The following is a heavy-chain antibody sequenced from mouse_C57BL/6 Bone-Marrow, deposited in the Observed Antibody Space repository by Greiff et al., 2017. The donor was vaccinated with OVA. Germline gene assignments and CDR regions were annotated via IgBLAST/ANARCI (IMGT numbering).Heavy chain of an antibody. CDR1: GYTFTSYW. D-gene: IGHD2-2*01. V-gene: IGHV1-55*01. Sequence: QVQLQQPGAELVKPGASVKMSCKASGYTFTSYWITWVKQRPGQGLEWIGDIYPGSGSTNYNEKFKSKATLTVDTSSSTAYMQLSSLTSEDSAVYYCARWGLYAYSAWFAYWGQGTLVTVSA. CDR3: ARWGLYAYSAWFAY. CDR2: IYPGSGST. J-gene: IGHJ3*01.